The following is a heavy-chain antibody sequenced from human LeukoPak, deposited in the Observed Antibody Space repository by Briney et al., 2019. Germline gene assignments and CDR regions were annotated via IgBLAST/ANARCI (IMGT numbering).Heavy chain of an antibody. Sequence: GGSLRLSCAASGFSFSSYGMHWVRQAPGKGLECVSSISSGSGHIYYADSVKGRFAISRDNAKNSLYLQMNSLRADDTAVFYCARDRGGEFDYWGQGTLVTVSS. D-gene: IGHD3-16*01. CDR2: ISSGSGHI. CDR1: GFSFSSYG. CDR3: ARDRGGEFDY. V-gene: IGHV3-21*01. J-gene: IGHJ4*02.